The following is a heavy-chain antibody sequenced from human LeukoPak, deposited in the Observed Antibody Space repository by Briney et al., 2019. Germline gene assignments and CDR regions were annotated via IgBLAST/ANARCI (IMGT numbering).Heavy chain of an antibody. Sequence: GESLRLSCAASGFTFSSYSMNWVRQAPGKGLEWVSSISSSSSYIYYADSVKGRFTISRDNAKNSLYLQMNSLRAEDTAVYYCARDPIDYYDSSGYYYDYWGQGTLVTVSS. CDR3: ARDPIDYYDSSGYYYDY. CDR1: GFTFSSYS. CDR2: ISSSSSYI. D-gene: IGHD3-22*01. J-gene: IGHJ4*02. V-gene: IGHV3-21*01.